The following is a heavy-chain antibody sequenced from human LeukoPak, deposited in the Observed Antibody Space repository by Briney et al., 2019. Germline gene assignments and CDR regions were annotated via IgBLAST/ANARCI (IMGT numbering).Heavy chain of an antibody. CDR1: GFTFSSYS. CDR3: ARDGGGTTVTPSY. V-gene: IGHV3-48*02. D-gene: IGHD4-17*01. J-gene: IGHJ4*02. CDR2: ISGSSSTI. Sequence: PGGSLRLSWAASGFTFSSYSMNWVRQAPGKGLEWVSYISGSSSTIYYADSVKGRFTISRDNSKDTLYLQMNSLRDEDTAVYYCARDGGGTTVTPSYWGQGTLVTVSS.